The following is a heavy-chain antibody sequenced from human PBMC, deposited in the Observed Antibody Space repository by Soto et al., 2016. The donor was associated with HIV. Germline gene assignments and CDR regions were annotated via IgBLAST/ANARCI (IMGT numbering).Heavy chain of an antibody. J-gene: IGHJ4*02. CDR2: ISSSSSYI. V-gene: IGHV3-21*01. D-gene: IGHD4-17*01. CDR3: ARDRSAYYGDYYYFDY. Sequence: VQLVESGGGLVKPGGSLRLSCAASGFTFSSYSMNWVRQAPGKGLEWVSSISSSSSYIYYADSVKGRFTISRDNAKNSLHLQMNSLRAEDTAVYYCARDRSAYYGDYYYFDYWGQGTLVTVSS. CDR1: GFTFSSYS.